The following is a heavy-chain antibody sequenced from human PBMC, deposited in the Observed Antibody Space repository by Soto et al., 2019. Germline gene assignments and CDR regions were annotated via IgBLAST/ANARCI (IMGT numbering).Heavy chain of an antibody. V-gene: IGHV3-48*01. CDR1: GFTFSSYS. CDR2: ISSSSSTI. Sequence: GGSLRLSCAASGFTFSSYSMNWVRQAPGKGLEWVSYISSSSSTIYYADSVKGRFTISRDNAKNSLYLQMNSLRAEDTAVYYCARTPSNYDVWSGIYYYYYMDVWGKGTTVTVSS. CDR3: ARTPSNYDVWSGIYYYYYMDV. D-gene: IGHD3-3*01. J-gene: IGHJ6*03.